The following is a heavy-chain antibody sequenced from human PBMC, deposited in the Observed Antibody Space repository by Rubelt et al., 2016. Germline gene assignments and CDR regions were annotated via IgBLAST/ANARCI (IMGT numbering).Heavy chain of an antibody. CDR3: ARGPYSYGLFDY. J-gene: IGHJ4*02. CDR1: GFTFSSYA. V-gene: IGHV3-23*04. Sequence: EVQLVESGGGLVQPGGSLRLSCAASGFTFSSYAMSWVRQAPGKGLEWVSAISGSGGSTYYADSVKVRFTISRDNSKNTLYLQMNSLRAEDTAVYYCARGPYSYGLFDYWGQGTLVTVSS. CDR2: ISGSGGST. D-gene: IGHD5-18*01.